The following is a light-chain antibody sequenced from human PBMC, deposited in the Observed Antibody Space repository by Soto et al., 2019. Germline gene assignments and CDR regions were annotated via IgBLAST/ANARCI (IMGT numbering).Light chain of an antibody. CDR1: QSVSSNS. CDR2: GAS. Sequence: EIVMAQSPATLSVSPGERATLSCSASQSVSSNSLAWYVQKPGQPPRLLIYGASSRATGIPDRFSGSGSGTDFTLTISRLEPEDFAVYYCHQYGSSPTFGQGTRLEIK. CDR3: HQYGSSPT. J-gene: IGKJ5*01. V-gene: IGKV3-20*01.